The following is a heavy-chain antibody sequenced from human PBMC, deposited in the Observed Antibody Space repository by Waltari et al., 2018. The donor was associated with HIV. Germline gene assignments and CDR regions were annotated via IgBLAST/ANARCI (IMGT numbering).Heavy chain of an antibody. CDR1: GFPFTSYI. D-gene: IGHD4-17*01. CDR3: AREMATVYVDY. Sequence: EVLLVESGGGLVKPGGSLRLSCAASGFPFTSYIVRWVRQAPGKGLEWVSSISSSSSSYIFYADSVKGRFTISRDNTKNSLYLQMDSLRDDDTAVYYCAREMATVYVDYWGQGTLVTVSS. CDR2: ISSSSSSYI. J-gene: IGHJ4*02. V-gene: IGHV3-21*02.